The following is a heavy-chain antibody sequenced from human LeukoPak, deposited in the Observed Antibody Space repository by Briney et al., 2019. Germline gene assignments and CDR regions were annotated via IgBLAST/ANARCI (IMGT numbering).Heavy chain of an antibody. V-gene: IGHV1-3*01. Sequence: ASVKVSCKASGYTFTSYAMHWVRQAPGQRLEWMGWINAGNGNTKYSQKFQGRVTITRDTSASTAYMELSSLRSEDTAVYYRARSVYYDSSGRYGMDVWGQGTTVTVSS. CDR2: INAGNGNT. CDR3: ARSVYYDSSGRYGMDV. D-gene: IGHD3-22*01. J-gene: IGHJ6*02. CDR1: GYTFTSYA.